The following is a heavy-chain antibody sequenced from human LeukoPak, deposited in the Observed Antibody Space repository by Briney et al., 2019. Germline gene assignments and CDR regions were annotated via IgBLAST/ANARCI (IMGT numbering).Heavy chain of an antibody. Sequence: PGESLKISCTGSGYSFPTYWIAWVRQVPGKGLEWMGIIYPGDSDTRYSPSFQGQVTISADKSISTAYLQWSSLKASDTAMYYCARQSAAGSGSYYYYGMDVWGQGTTVTVSS. V-gene: IGHV5-51*01. J-gene: IGHJ6*02. D-gene: IGHD6-13*01. CDR1: GYSFPTYW. CDR2: IYPGDSDT. CDR3: ARQSAAGSGSYYYYGMDV.